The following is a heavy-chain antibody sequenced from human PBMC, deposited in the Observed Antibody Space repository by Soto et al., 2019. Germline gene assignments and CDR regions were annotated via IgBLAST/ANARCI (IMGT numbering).Heavy chain of an antibody. CDR3: ESEKLVKNYYYGMDV. J-gene: IGHJ6*02. D-gene: IGHD6-13*01. CDR1: GFTFSSYS. CDR2: ISSSSSYI. V-gene: IGHV3-21*01. Sequence: GPLRLACTAPGFTFSSYSMNWVRQAPGKGLEWVSSISSSSSYIYYADSVKGRFTISRDNAKNSLYLQMNSLRAEDTAVYYCESEKLVKNYYYGMDVWGQGTTVTVSS.